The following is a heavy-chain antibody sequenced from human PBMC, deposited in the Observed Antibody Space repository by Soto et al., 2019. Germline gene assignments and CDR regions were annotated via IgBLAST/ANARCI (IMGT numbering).Heavy chain of an antibody. Sequence: EVQLLESGGGLVQPGGSLRLSCAASGFTFSSYAMSWVRQAPGKGLEWVSAISGSGGRTYYADSVKGRFTISRDNSKNTLYLQMNSLRAEDTAVYYCAKEGVVYGDYDGSNYWGQGTLVTVAS. V-gene: IGHV3-23*01. CDR2: ISGSGGRT. J-gene: IGHJ4*02. CDR3: AKEGVVYGDYDGSNY. CDR1: GFTFSSYA. D-gene: IGHD4-17*01.